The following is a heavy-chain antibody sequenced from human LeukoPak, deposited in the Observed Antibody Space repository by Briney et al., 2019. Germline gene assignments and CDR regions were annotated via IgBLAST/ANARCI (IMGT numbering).Heavy chain of an antibody. CDR1: GYSISSGQF. D-gene: IGHD6-13*01. CDR3: ARDDSLGYSSSWGIGQFDY. J-gene: IGHJ4*02. Sequence: PSETLSLTCTVSGYSISSGQFWGWIRQPPGKGLEWIVSTHYDGSTYDNPSLKSRVTISIDTSKNLFSLRLSSVTAADTAVYYCARDDSLGYSSSWGIGQFDYWGQGTLVTVSS. V-gene: IGHV4-38-2*02. CDR2: THYDGST.